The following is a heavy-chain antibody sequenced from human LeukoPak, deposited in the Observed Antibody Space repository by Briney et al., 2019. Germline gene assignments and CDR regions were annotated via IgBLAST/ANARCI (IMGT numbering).Heavy chain of an antibody. CDR3: VRDDNSNNEFIQH. V-gene: IGHV3-66*01. Sequence: VGSPRLSRAASGFTASSYYMSWVRQAPGKGLEWVSGIYSGGSTYYADSVKARFTISRYNSKNTIYLQTNSLRPEAPAADYCVRDDNSNNEFIQHWGQGTLVTVSP. J-gene: IGHJ1*01. CDR1: GFTASSYY. CDR2: IYSGGST. D-gene: IGHD4-11*01.